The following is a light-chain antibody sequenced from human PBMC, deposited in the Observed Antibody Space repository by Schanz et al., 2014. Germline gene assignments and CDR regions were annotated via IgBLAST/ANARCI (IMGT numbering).Light chain of an antibody. V-gene: IGKV1-5*01. CDR2: DGS. Sequence: DVQMTQSPSTLSASVGDRVTITCRASQSIGTWLAWYQQKPGKVPKLLIYDGSTLESGVSSRFSGSGSGTEFTLTISNVQPDDFATYYCQQYNSYSETFGQGTKVEIK. J-gene: IGKJ1*01. CDR3: QQYNSYSET. CDR1: QSIGTW.